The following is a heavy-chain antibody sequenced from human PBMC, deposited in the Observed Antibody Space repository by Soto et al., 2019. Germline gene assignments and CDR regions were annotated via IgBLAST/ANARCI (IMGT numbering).Heavy chain of an antibody. CDR2: ISGSTGST. J-gene: IGHJ6*03. D-gene: IGHD2-2*01. CDR3: AKDTSSSPYYMDV. V-gene: IGHV3-23*01. Sequence: GGCLRLSCAASGFTFSNFAMSWVRHAPGKGLEWVSEISGSTGSTYYADSVKGRFTISRDNSKNTLHLQMNSLRAEDTAVYYCAKDTSSSPYYMDVWGKGTTVTVSS. CDR1: GFTFSNFA.